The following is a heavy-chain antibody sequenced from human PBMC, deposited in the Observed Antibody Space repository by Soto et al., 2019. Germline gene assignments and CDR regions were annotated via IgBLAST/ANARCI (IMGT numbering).Heavy chain of an antibody. CDR2: IIPIFGTA. Sequence: SVKVSCKASGGTFSSYAISWVRQAPGQGLEWMGGIIPIFGTANYAQKFQGRVTITADKSTSTAYMELSSLRSEDTAVYYCAREPRSTGDTFDYWGQGTLVTVSS. CDR1: GGTFSSYA. V-gene: IGHV1-69*06. CDR3: AREPRSTGDTFDY. D-gene: IGHD3-16*01. J-gene: IGHJ4*02.